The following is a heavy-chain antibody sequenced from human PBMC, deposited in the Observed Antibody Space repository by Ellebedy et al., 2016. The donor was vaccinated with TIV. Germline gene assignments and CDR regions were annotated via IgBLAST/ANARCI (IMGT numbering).Heavy chain of an antibody. CDR1: GFTLRSYA. CDR2: ISANGDSK. V-gene: IGHV3-23*01. CDR3: AKAYQSGSSLRVYCAMDV. J-gene: IGHJ6*02. Sequence: GESLKISXAASGFTLRSYAVNWVRQAPGKGLEWVASISANGDSKYYAGSVKGRFTISRDASTNALFLQMNSLRAEDTAIYYCAKAYQSGSSLRVYCAMDVWGQGTTVAVSS. D-gene: IGHD2-2*01.